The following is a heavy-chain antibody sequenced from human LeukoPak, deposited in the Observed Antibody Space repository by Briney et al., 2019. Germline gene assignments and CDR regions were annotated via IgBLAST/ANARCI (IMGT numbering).Heavy chain of an antibody. D-gene: IGHD3-9*01. CDR2: IYHSGST. Sequence: PSGTLSLTCAVSGGSISSGNWWSWVRQPPGKGLEWIGEIYHSGSTSYNPSLKSRVTISVDKSKNQFSLKLSSVTAADTAVYYCGRTYYDFLTGYNHHALDIWGQGTMVTVSS. V-gene: IGHV4-4*02. CDR3: GRTYYDFLTGYNHHALDI. J-gene: IGHJ3*02. CDR1: GGSISSGNW.